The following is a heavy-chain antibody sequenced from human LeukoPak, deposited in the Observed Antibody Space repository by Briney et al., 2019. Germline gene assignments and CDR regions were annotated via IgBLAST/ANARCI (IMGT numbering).Heavy chain of an antibody. CDR2: IHNAGIT. V-gene: IGHV3-66*01. J-gene: IGHJ4*02. CDR1: GFIVSSNF. CDR3: ARDLGYSSDY. D-gene: IGHD6-13*01. Sequence: GGSLRLSCAASGFIVSSNFMSWVRQAPGKGLEWVSVIHNAGITYAHSVKGRFTISRDSSKNTVNLQMNSLRGEDTAVYYCARDLGYSSDYWGQGTLVTVSS.